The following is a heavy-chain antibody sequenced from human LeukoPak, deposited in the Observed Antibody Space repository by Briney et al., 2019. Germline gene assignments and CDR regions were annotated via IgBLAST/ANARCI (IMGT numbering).Heavy chain of an antibody. CDR2: INHSGST. D-gene: IGHD4-17*01. J-gene: IGHJ6*02. V-gene: IGHV4-34*01. CDR1: GGSFSGYY. CDR3: ASGTTVTTYYGMDV. Sequence: SETLSLTCAVYGGSFSGYYWSWIRLPPGKGLEWIGEINHSGSTNYNPSLKSRVTISVDTSKNQFSLKLSSVTAADTAVYYCASGTTVTTYYGMDVWGQGTTVTVSS.